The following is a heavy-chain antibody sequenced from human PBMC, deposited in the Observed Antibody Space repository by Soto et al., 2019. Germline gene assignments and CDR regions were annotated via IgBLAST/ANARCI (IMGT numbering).Heavy chain of an antibody. V-gene: IGHV1-69*02. D-gene: IGHD5-12*01. J-gene: IGHJ4*02. CDR1: GGTFSSYT. CDR2: IIPILGIA. CDR3: VIVATTVYFDY. Sequence: GASVKVSCKASGGTFSSYTISWVRQAPGQGLEWMGRIIPILGIANYALKFQGRVTITADKSTSTAYMELSSLRSEDTAVYYCVIVATTVYFDYWGQGTLVTVSS.